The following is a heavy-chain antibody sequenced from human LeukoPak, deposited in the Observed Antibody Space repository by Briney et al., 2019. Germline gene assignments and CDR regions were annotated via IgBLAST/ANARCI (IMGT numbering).Heavy chain of an antibody. D-gene: IGHD2-2*01. CDR2: ISGSGGST. CDR3: AKDRDGYCSSTSCPRSPDY. V-gene: IGHV3-23*01. CDR1: GFTFSSYA. Sequence: GGSLRLSCAASGFTFSSYAMSWVRQAPGKGLEWVSAISGSGGSTYYADSVKGRFTISRDNSKNTLYLQMNSLRAEDTAVYYCAKDRDGYCSSTSCPRSPDYWGQGTLVTVSS. J-gene: IGHJ4*02.